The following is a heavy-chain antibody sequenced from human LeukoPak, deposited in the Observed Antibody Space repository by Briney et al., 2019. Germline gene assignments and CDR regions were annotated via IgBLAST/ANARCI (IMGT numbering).Heavy chain of an antibody. Sequence: GGSLRLSCAASGFTFTSYAMHWVRQAPGKGLAWVAVISYDGSNKYYVESVKGRFTISRDNSKNTLYLQMNSLRTEDTAVYYCARGLSGNYYYYYAMDVWGQGTTVTVSS. D-gene: IGHD6-19*01. CDR3: ARGLSGNYYYYYAMDV. CDR1: GFTFTSYA. CDR2: ISYDGSNK. J-gene: IGHJ6*02. V-gene: IGHV3-30-3*01.